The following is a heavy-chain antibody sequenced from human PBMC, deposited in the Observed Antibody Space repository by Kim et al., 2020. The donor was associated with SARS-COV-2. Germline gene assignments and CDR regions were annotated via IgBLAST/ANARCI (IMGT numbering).Heavy chain of an antibody. J-gene: IGHJ3*02. D-gene: IGHD2-15*01. CDR1: GYTFTGYY. CDR2: INPNSGGT. CDR3: ATTEDGYSEVSAFDI. V-gene: IGHV1-2*02. Sequence: ASVKVSCKASGYTFTGYYMHWVRQAPGQGLEWMGWINPNSGGTNYAQKFQGRVTMTRDTSISTAYMELSRLRSDDTAVYYCATTEDGYSEVSAFDIWGQGTMVTVSS.